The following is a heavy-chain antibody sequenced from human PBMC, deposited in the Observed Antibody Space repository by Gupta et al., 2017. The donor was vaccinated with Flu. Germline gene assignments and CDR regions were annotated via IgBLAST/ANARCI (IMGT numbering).Heavy chain of an antibody. V-gene: IGHV6-1*01. CDR3: ARDRATEVAAIRGYGMDV. CDR2: TYYRSKWYN. Sequence: GLEWLGRTYYRSKWYNDYAVSVKSRITINPDTSKNQFSLQLNSVTPEDTAVYYCARDRATEVAAIRGYGMDVWGQGTTVTVSS. J-gene: IGHJ6*02. D-gene: IGHD2-15*01.